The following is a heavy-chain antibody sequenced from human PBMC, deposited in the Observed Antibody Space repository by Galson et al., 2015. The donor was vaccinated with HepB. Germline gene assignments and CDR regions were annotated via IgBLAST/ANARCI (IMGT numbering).Heavy chain of an antibody. CDR2: ISTNGATI. CDR3: VRVFFGSERYSAYWYFDL. J-gene: IGHJ2*01. Sequence: SLRLSCAASGFTFSAYTMNWVRRAPGKGLESIAYISTNGATIYYADSVKGRFTVSRDNARNPLYLQMNSLRDQDTAVYSCVRVFFGSERYSAYWYFDLWGRGTPVTVSS. V-gene: IGHV3-48*02. CDR1: GFTFSAYT. D-gene: IGHD3-10*01.